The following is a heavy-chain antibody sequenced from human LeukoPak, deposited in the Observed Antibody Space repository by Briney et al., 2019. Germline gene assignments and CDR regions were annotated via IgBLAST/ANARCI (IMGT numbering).Heavy chain of an antibody. CDR2: IYYSGST. D-gene: IGHD6-19*01. Sequence: PSETLSLTCTVSGGSVTYTNYYWGWIRQPPGKGLEWIGSIYYSGSTYYNPSLKSRVTISVDTSKNQFSLKLSSVTAADTAVYYCAGVLIAVAGIFDPWGQGTLVTVSS. V-gene: IGHV4-39*01. J-gene: IGHJ5*02. CDR1: GGSVTYTNYY. CDR3: AGVLIAVAGIFDP.